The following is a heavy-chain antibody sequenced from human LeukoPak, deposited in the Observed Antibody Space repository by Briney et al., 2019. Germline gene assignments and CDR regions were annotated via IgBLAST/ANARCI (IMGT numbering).Heavy chain of an antibody. D-gene: IGHD3-3*01. CDR1: GGSISSSSYY. CDR3: ARDERSGYAIGY. V-gene: IGHV4-39*02. Sequence: ASETLSLTCTVSGGSISSSSYYWGWIRQPPGKGLEWIGSIYYSGSTYYNPSLKSRVTISVDTSKNQFSLELSSVTAADTAVYYCARDERSGYAIGYWGQGTLVTVSS. J-gene: IGHJ4*02. CDR2: IYYSGST.